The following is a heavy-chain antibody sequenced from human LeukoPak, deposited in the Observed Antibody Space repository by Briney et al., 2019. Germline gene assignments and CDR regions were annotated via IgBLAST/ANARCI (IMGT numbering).Heavy chain of an antibody. CDR1: GYSISSDYY. CDR2: IYHSGST. V-gene: IGHV4-38-2*02. D-gene: IGHD3-22*01. Sequence: SETLSLTCTVSGYSISSDYYWGWIRQPPGKGLEWIGSIYHSGSTYYNPSLKSRLTISVDTSKNQLSLRLSSVTAADTAVYFCARGPYSYDSSGAFDIWGQGTMVTVSS. CDR3: ARGPYSYDSSGAFDI. J-gene: IGHJ3*02.